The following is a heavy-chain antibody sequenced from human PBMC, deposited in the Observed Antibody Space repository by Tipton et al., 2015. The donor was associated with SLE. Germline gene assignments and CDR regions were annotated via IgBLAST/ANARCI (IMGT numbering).Heavy chain of an antibody. CDR3: AKDLLLWFGGTVDY. V-gene: IGHV3-23*01. J-gene: IGHJ4*02. Sequence: SLRLSCAASGFTFSSYAMSWVRQAPGKGLEWVSAISGSGGSTYYADSVKGRFTISRDNSKNTLYLQMNSLRAEDTAVYYCAKDLLLWFGGTVDYWGQGPLVTVSS. CDR1: GFTFSSYA. D-gene: IGHD3-10*01. CDR2: ISGSGGST.